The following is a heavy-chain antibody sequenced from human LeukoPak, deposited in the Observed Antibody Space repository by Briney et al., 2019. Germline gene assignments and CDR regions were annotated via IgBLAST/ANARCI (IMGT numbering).Heavy chain of an antibody. Sequence: GASVKVSCKASGYTFTGYYMHWVRQAPGQGLEWMGWINPNSGGTNYVQKFQGRVTMTRDTSISTAYMELRSLRSDDTAVYYCASQRYFDWLAFDYWGQGTLVTVSS. J-gene: IGHJ4*02. D-gene: IGHD3-9*01. CDR3: ASQRYFDWLAFDY. V-gene: IGHV1-2*02. CDR2: INPNSGGT. CDR1: GYTFTGYY.